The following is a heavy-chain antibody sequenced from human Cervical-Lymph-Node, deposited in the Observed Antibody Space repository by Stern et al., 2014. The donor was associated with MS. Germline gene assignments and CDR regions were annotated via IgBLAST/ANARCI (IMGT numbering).Heavy chain of an antibody. D-gene: IGHD5-18*01. J-gene: IGHJ4*02. Sequence: EVQLVESGGGLVQPGGSLRLSCAASGFTFSSYAMSWVRPAPGKWLEWVTAISGSGGSPYHADSAKRRLPISRANSKNTLYLQMNSLRAEDTAVYYCAKGDVQLWSYFDYWGQGTLVPVSS. CDR3: AKGDVQLWSYFDY. V-gene: IGHV3-23*04. CDR2: ISGSGGSP. CDR1: GFTFSSYA.